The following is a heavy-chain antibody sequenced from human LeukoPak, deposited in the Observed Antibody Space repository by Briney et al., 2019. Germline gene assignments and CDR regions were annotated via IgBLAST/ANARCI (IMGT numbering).Heavy chain of an antibody. J-gene: IGHJ4*02. CDR2: IRYDGTNK. V-gene: IGHV3-30*02. CDR1: GFTFSSYG. Sequence: PGGSLRLSCAASGFTFSSYGMHWVRQAPGKGLDWVAFIRYDGTNKYYADSVKGRFTISRDNSKNTLYLQMNSLRAEDTAVYYCAKVGRIAVAGFDYWGQGTLVTVSS. CDR3: AKVGRIAVAGFDY. D-gene: IGHD6-19*01.